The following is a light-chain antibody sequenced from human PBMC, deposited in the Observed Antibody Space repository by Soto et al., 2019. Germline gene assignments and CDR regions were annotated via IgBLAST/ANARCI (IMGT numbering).Light chain of an antibody. J-gene: IGKJ1*01. CDR2: GAF. CDR1: HGVATN. CDR3: QEYDNWPPEGP. V-gene: IGKV3-15*01. Sequence: TQSPGTLSVSPGERATLSCRGGHGVATNLAWYQQKPGQVPRLLIYGAFTRATGIPDRFSGSGSGTEFTLTISSLQSEDVAVYFCQEYDNWPPEGPFGQGTKVEI.